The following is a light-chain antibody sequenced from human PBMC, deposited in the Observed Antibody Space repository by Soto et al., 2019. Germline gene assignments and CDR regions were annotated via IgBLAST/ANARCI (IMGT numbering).Light chain of an antibody. J-gene: IGKJ1*01. CDR1: QSVSSN. CDR3: QQYNNWPRT. V-gene: IGKV3-15*01. CDR2: GAS. Sequence: IVIAQSPATLSVSPGERATLSWRASQSVSSNLAWFQQKPGQAPRLLIYGASTRATGIPARFSGSGSGTEFTLTISSLQSEDFAVYYCQQYNNWPRTFGQGTKVEIK.